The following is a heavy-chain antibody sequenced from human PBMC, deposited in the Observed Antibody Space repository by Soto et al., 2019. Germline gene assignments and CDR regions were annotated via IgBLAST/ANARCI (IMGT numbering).Heavy chain of an antibody. J-gene: IGHJ5*02. Sequence: EVQLLESGGGLVQPGGSLRLSCAASGFAFGAYAMTWVRQAPGKGLEWVSVISGAGGNTYYADSVKGRFTVSRDNSQKMLYLEMNSLRVEDPGIYFCAKDPVPQLLPSWWVRPRGQGTRVTVSS. V-gene: IGHV3-23*01. CDR1: GFAFGAYA. CDR3: AKDPVPQLLPSWWVRP. CDR2: ISGAGGNT. D-gene: IGHD2-2*01.